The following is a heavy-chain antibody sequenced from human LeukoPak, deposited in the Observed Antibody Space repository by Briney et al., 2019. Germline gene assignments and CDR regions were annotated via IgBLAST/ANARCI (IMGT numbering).Heavy chain of an antibody. Sequence: SETLSLTCTVSSGSISTSNYYWGWVRQPPGKALEWIGNIFYTGSTYYSPSLKSRVTISLDTSRNQFSLKLSSVTAADTAVYYCARVNPSYDSSGYYGLGAFDIWGQGTMVTVSS. D-gene: IGHD3-22*01. V-gene: IGHV4-39*07. CDR1: SGSISTSNYY. CDR3: ARVNPSYDSSGYYGLGAFDI. CDR2: IFYTGST. J-gene: IGHJ3*02.